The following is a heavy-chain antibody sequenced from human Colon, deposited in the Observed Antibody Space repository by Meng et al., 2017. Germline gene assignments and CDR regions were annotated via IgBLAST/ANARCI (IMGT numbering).Heavy chain of an antibody. CDR3: ARRVHDGRHYHYFDY. J-gene: IGHJ4*02. V-gene: IGHV4-39*01. Sequence: QPQLQESGPGLVKPSEALSLTCSVSGGSISTSGYYWGWIRQPPGKGLEWIGSIGHSGITYYTPSLKSRVTVSIDTSKSQFSLKLSSVTAADTAVYFCARRVHDGRHYHYFDYWGQGALVTVSS. CDR1: GGSISTSGYY. D-gene: IGHD3-16*01. CDR2: IGHSGIT.